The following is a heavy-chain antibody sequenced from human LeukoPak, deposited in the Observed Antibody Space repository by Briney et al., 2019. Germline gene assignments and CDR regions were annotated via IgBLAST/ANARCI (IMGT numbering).Heavy chain of an antibody. CDR3: ARGRITIFGVVIPYNWFDP. Sequence: GGSLRLSCAASGFTFSSYAMHWVRQAPGKGLEWVAVISYDGSNKYYADSVKGRFTISRDNSKNTLYLQMNSLRAEDTAVYYCARGRITIFGVVIPYNWFDPWGQGTLVTVSS. V-gene: IGHV3-30*04. J-gene: IGHJ5*02. CDR2: ISYDGSNK. D-gene: IGHD3-3*01. CDR1: GFTFSSYA.